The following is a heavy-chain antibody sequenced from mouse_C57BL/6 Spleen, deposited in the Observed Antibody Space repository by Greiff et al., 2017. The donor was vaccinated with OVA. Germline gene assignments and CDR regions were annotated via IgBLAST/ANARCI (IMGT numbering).Heavy chain of an antibody. D-gene: IGHD4-1*01. Sequence: EVKLQESGGGLVQPGGSLKLSCAASGFTFSDYYMYWVRQTPEKRLEWVAYISNGGGSTYYPDTVKGRFTISRDNAKNTLYLQMSRLKSEDTAMYYCARHDWGFDYWGQGTTLTVSS. CDR1: GFTFSDYY. V-gene: IGHV5-12*01. CDR2: ISNGGGST. CDR3: ARHDWGFDY. J-gene: IGHJ2*01.